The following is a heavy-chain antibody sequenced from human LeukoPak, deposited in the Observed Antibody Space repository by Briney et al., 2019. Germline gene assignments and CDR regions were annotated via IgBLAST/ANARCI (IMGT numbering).Heavy chain of an antibody. CDR2: IYTSGST. J-gene: IGHJ6*03. Sequence: SETLSLTCTVSGGSISSYYWSWIRQPAGKGLEWIGRIYTSGSTNYNPSLKSRVTMSVDTSKNQFSLKLSSVTAADTAVYYCARAAITMVRGVTGPGAYYYYMDVWGKGTTVTISS. V-gene: IGHV4-4*07. CDR3: ARAAITMVRGVTGPGAYYYYMDV. CDR1: GGSISSYY. D-gene: IGHD3-10*01.